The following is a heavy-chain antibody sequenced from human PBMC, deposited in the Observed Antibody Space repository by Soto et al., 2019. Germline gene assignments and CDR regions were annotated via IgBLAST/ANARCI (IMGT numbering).Heavy chain of an antibody. CDR1: GFTFSSYG. Sequence: GGSLRLSCAASGFTFSSYGMHWVRQAPGKGLEWVAVISYDGSNKYYADSVKGRFTISRDNSKNTLYLQMNSLRAEDTAVYYCAKSRDPAYSGSPVDPWGQGTLVTVSS. CDR3: AKSRDPAYSGSPVDP. D-gene: IGHD1-26*01. CDR2: ISYDGSNK. J-gene: IGHJ5*02. V-gene: IGHV3-30*18.